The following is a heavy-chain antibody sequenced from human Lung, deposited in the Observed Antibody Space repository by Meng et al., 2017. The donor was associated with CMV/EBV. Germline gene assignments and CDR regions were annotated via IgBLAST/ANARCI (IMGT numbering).Heavy chain of an antibody. Sequence: SVXVSXKASGGAFNTYTFSWVRQAPGQGLEWMGGIIPLLGRIDYAEKFQGRLTINADKSTTTAYMELSSLTSEDTAVYYCARDLEQVGPATDAFDIWRQGTLVTVSS. CDR2: IIPLLGRI. CDR3: ARDLEQVGPATDAFDI. CDR1: GGAFNTYT. D-gene: IGHD2-2*01. J-gene: IGHJ3*02. V-gene: IGHV1-69*10.